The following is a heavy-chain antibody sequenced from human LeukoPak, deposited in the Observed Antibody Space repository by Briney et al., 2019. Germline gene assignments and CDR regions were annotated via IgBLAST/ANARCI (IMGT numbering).Heavy chain of an antibody. V-gene: IGHV3-21*04. Sequence: GGSLRLSRAASGFTFSSYSMNWVRQAPGKGLEWVSSISSSSSYIYYADSVKGRFTISRDNAKNSLYLQMSSLRSEDTAVYYCARGGPEYLSDYWGQGTLVTVSS. CDR2: ISSSSSYI. J-gene: IGHJ4*02. D-gene: IGHD2-2*02. CDR3: ARGGPEYLSDY. CDR1: GFTFSSYS.